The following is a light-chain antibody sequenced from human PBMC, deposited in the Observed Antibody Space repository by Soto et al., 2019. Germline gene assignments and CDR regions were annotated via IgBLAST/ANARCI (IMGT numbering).Light chain of an antibody. CDR1: QDINTY. CDR2: DAS. J-gene: IGKJ4*01. V-gene: IGKV1-33*01. CDR3: QHYDTLLLT. Sequence: DLQMTQSPSSLSASVGDRVTITCQASQDINTYLNWYQQKPGKAPKLLIYDASKLETGVPSRFSGGGSGTDFTLTVTSLQTEDSATSFCQHYDTLLLTFGGGTKVEL.